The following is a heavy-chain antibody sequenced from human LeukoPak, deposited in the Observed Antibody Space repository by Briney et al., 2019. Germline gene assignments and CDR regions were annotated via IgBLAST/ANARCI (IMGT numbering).Heavy chain of an antibody. Sequence: ASVKVFCKASGYTFTSYYMHWVRQAPGQGLEWMGIINPSGGSTSYAQKFQGRVTMTRDTSTSTVYMELSSLRSEDTAVYYCARVGGQQQLLLTSYYGMDVWGQGTTVTVSS. CDR2: INPSGGST. V-gene: IGHV1-46*01. CDR3: ARVGGQQQLLLTSYYGMDV. D-gene: IGHD6-13*01. CDR1: GYTFTSYY. J-gene: IGHJ6*02.